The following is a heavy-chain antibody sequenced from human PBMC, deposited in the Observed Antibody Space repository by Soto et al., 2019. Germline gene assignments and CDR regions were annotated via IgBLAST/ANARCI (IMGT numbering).Heavy chain of an antibody. Sequence: ASVKVSCKASGYTFTSYAMHWVRQAPGQRLEWMGWINAGNGNTKYSQKFQGRVTITRDTSASTAYMELSSLRSEDTAVYYCARPGRYFDCIDSWGQGTLVTVSS. CDR1: GYTFTSYA. CDR2: INAGNGNT. V-gene: IGHV1-3*01. J-gene: IGHJ5*01. D-gene: IGHD3-9*01. CDR3: ARPGRYFDCIDS.